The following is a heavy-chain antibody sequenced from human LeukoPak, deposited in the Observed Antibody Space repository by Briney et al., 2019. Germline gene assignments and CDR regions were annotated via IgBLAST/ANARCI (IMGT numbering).Heavy chain of an antibody. V-gene: IGHV1-8*03. Sequence: ASVKVSCKVSGFTLSELSMHWVRQATGQGLEWMGWMNPNSGSTGYAQKFQGRVTITRSTSISTAYMELSGLRSEDTAVYYCARGRSTGYPYYFEYWGQGTLVAVSS. CDR1: GFTLSELS. CDR2: MNPNSGST. CDR3: ARGRSTGYPYYFEY. D-gene: IGHD5-12*01. J-gene: IGHJ4*02.